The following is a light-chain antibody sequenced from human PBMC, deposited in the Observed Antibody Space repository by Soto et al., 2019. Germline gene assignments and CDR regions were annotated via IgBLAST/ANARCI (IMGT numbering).Light chain of an antibody. CDR1: SSNIGGNS. V-gene: IGLV1-51*01. CDR3: GSWDSSLSAYV. Sequence: QSVRGQPPSVSAAPGQKFTISCSGSSSNIGGNSVSWYQQLPGTAPKLLIYDDNKRPSGIPDRFSGSKSGTSATLGITGFQTGDEADYYCGSWDSSLSAYVFGTGTKVTVL. CDR2: DDN. J-gene: IGLJ1*01.